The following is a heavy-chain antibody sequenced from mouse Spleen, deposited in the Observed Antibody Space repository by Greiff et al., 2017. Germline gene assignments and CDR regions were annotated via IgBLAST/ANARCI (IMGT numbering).Heavy chain of an antibody. D-gene: IGHD4-1*01. CDR1: GYTFTDYY. Sequence: QVQLQQSGAELVRPGASVKLSCKASGYTFTDYYINWVKQRPGQGLEWIARIYPGSGNTYYNEKFKGKATLTAEKSSSTAYMQLSSLTSEDSAVYFCARDWDYAMDYWGQGTSVTVSS. CDR3: ARDWDYAMDY. CDR2: IYPGSGNT. J-gene: IGHJ4*01. V-gene: IGHV1-76*01.